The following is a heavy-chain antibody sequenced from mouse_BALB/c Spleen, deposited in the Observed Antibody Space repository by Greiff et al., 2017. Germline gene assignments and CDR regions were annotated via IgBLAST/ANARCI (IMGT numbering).Heavy chain of an antibody. CDR2: IDPENGDT. D-gene: IGHD2-4*01. CDR1: GFNIKDYY. CDR3: ARGGDYDGYFDY. Sequence: VQLQQSGAELVRSGASVKLSCTASGFNIKDYYMHWVKQRPEQGLEWIGWIDPENGDTESAPKFQGKATMTADTSSTTAYLQLSSLTSEDTAVYYCARGGDYDGYFDYWGQGTTLTVSS. V-gene: IGHV14-4*02. J-gene: IGHJ2*01.